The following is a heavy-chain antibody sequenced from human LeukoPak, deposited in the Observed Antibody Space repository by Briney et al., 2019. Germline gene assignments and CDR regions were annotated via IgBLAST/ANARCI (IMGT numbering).Heavy chain of an antibody. D-gene: IGHD6-19*01. V-gene: IGHV4-59*08. CDR3: AGASSGWYYY. J-gene: IGHJ4*02. CDR2: IYYSGST. CDR1: GGSISSYY. Sequence: SETLSLTCTVSGGSISSYYWSWIRQPPGKGLEWIGYIYYSGSTNYNPSLKSRVTISADTSKNQFSLKLSSVTAADTAVYYCAGASSGWYYYWGQGTLVTVSS.